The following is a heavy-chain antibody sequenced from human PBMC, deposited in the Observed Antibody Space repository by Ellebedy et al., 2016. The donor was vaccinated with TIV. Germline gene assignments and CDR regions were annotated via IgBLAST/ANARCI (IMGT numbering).Heavy chain of an antibody. V-gene: IGHV3-48*01. CDR2: ISSSSSTI. CDR3: ARARYCGGDCSLNY. J-gene: IGHJ4*02. CDR1: GSTSSSYS. D-gene: IGHD2-21*02. Sequence: GGSLRLSXAASGSTSSSYSMNWVRQAPGRGLEWVSYISSSSSTIYYADSVKGRFTISRDNAKNSLFLQMNSLRAEDTAVYYCARARYCGGDCSLNYWGQGTLVTVSS.